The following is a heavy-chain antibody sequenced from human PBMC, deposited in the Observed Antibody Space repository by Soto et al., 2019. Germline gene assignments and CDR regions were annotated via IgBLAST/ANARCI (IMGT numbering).Heavy chain of an antibody. V-gene: IGHV3-23*01. CDR2: IYGNGGGI. D-gene: IGHD2-8*01. Sequence: EVQLLESGGGLVQPGGSLRLSCAASGFTFSTYAMNWVRQAPGKGLEWVSGIYGNGGGISYGDSVKGRFTISIDNSNNMFYLPMHSLRVEDTAVYYCAKDRQPDGLWPFDHWGQGTLVTVSS. CDR1: GFTFSTYA. CDR3: AKDRQPDGLWPFDH. J-gene: IGHJ4*02.